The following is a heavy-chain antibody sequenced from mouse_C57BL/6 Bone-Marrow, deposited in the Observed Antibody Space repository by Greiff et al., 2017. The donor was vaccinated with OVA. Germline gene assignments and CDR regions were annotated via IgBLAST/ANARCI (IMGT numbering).Heavy chain of an antibody. J-gene: IGHJ4*01. D-gene: IGHD2-14*01. Sequence: VQLQQSGTVLARPGASVKMSCKTSGYTFTSYWMHWVKQRPGQGLEWIGAIYPGNSDTSYNQKFKGKAKLTAVTSASTAYMELSSLTNEDSAVYYCTRDEGVRHAMDYWGQGTSVTVSS. CDR3: TRDEGVRHAMDY. CDR1: GYTFTSYW. V-gene: IGHV1-5*01. CDR2: IYPGNSDT.